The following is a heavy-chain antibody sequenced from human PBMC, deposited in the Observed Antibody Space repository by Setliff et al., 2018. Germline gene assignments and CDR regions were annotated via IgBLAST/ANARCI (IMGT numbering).Heavy chain of an antibody. Sequence: SETLSLTCAVYGGSFSGNYWNWIRQPPGKGLEWIGEIDHGGSTTYNPSLKSRVTISVDTSKNQFSLRLTSVTAADTAVYYCARGAFYFDYWGRGTLVTVSS. CDR3: ARGAFYFDY. V-gene: IGHV4-34*01. J-gene: IGHJ4*02. CDR1: GGSFSGNY. CDR2: IDHGGST.